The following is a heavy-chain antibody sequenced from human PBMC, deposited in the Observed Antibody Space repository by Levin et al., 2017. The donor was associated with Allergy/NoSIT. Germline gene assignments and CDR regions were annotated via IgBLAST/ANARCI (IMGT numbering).Heavy chain of an antibody. CDR3: ARHLGYCSRNSCRNDIDD. Sequence: RSSETLSLTCTVSGGSISSSNYYWGWIRQPPEKGLEWIASMYYNGDTYYNPSLKSRATIFLDTSKNQFSLRLSSVTAADTAVYYCARHLGYCSRNSCRNDIDDWGQGTLVTVSS. CDR2: MYYNGDT. D-gene: IGHD2-2*03. J-gene: IGHJ4*02. CDR1: GGSISSSNYY. V-gene: IGHV4-39*01.